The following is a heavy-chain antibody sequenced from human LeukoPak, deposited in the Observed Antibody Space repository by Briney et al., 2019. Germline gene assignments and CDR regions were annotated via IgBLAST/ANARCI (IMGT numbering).Heavy chain of an antibody. CDR3: ARAANTAAGTPTLAIDY. CDR2: IPSTSSYT. V-gene: IGHV3-11*05. CDR1: GFTFSDYY. Sequence: GGSLRLSCAASGFTFSDYYMSWIRQAPGKGLEWVSYIPSTSSYTSYADSVKGRFTISRDNAKNSLYLQMNSLRAEDMAVYYCARAANTAAGTPTLAIDYWGQGTLVTVSS. D-gene: IGHD6-13*01. J-gene: IGHJ4*02.